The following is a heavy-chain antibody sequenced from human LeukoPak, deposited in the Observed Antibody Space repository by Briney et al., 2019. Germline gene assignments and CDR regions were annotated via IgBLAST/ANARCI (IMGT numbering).Heavy chain of an antibody. CDR2: ISGSGGST. CDR1: GFTFSSYA. D-gene: IGHD2-15*01. Sequence: PGGSLRLSCAASGFTFSSYAMSWVRQAPGKGLEWVSAISGSGGSTYYADSVKGRFTISRDNSKNTLYLQMNSLRAEDTAVYYCAKADRALRYCSGGSCYSELDYWGQGTLVTVSS. CDR3: AKADRALRYCSGGSCYSELDY. J-gene: IGHJ4*02. V-gene: IGHV3-23*01.